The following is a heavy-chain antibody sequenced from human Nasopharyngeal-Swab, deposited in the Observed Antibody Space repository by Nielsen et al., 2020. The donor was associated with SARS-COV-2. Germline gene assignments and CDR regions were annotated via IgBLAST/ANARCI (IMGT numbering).Heavy chain of an antibody. Sequence: ASVKVSCKASGYTFTGYYMHWVRQAPGQGLEWMGWINPNSGGTNYAQKFQGRVTMTRDTSISTAYMELSRLRSDDTAVYYCARAAAGTSYYYGMDVWGQGTTVTVSS. CDR1: GYTFTGYY. CDR3: ARAAAGTSYYYGMDV. D-gene: IGHD6-13*01. CDR2: INPNSGGT. V-gene: IGHV1-2*02. J-gene: IGHJ6*02.